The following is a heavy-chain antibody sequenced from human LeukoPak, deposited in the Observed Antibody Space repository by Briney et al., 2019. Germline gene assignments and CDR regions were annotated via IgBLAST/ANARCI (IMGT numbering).Heavy chain of an antibody. J-gene: IGHJ5*02. CDR1: GGSFSGYY. V-gene: IGHV4-34*01. D-gene: IGHD3-16*01. Sequence: PSETLSLTCAVYGGSFSGYYWSWIRQPPGKGLEWIGEINHSGSTNYNPSLKSRVTISVDTSKNQFSLKLSSVTAADTAVYYCAICFDWFDPWGQGTLVTVSS. CDR2: INHSGST. CDR3: AICFDWFDP.